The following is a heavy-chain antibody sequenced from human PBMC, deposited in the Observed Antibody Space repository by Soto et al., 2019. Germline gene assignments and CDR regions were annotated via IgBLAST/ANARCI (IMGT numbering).Heavy chain of an antibody. D-gene: IGHD4-17*01. CDR3: GKAPNGDYFGAFDF. Sequence: EVQMLESGGGLVQPGGSLRLSCAASGFTFSSYALTWVRQAPGKGLECVSSITGSGDYTRYTDSVKGRFTITRDNAKNTLFLQMKSLRADDTAIYYCGKAPNGDYFGAFDFWGQGTMVTVSS. J-gene: IGHJ3*01. CDR2: ITGSGDYT. V-gene: IGHV3-23*01. CDR1: GFTFSSYA.